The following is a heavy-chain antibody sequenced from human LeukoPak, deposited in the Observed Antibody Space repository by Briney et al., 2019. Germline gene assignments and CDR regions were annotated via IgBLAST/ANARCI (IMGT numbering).Heavy chain of an antibody. V-gene: IGHV4-4*07. CDR2: IYTNGST. CDR1: GVSISSYY. CDR3: ARDVLGYCSSTSCLNWFDP. D-gene: IGHD2-2*01. Sequence: SETLSLTCTVSGVSISSYYWSWIRQPAGKGLEWIGRIYTNGSTNYNPSLKSRVTMSVDTSKNQFSLKLSSVTAADTAVYYCARDVLGYCSSTSCLNWFDPWGQGTLVTVSS. J-gene: IGHJ5*02.